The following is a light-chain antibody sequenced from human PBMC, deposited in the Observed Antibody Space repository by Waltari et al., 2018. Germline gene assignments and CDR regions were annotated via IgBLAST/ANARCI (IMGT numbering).Light chain of an antibody. CDR2: AAS. CDR1: QGISNY. Sequence: DIQMTQSPSSLSASVGDRVTITGRESQGISNYLSWYHQKPGKAPKRLIYAASSLESGVPSRFSCSGSGTEFTLTISSLQPEDFAAYYCLQYNSKPFTFGPGTKLDIK. J-gene: IGKJ3*01. V-gene: IGKV1-17*01. CDR3: LQYNSKPFT.